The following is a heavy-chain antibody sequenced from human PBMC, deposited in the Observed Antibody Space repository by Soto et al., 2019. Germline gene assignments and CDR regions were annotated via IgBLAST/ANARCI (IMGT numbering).Heavy chain of an antibody. CDR3: ARTAVLLWFGPNNWFSP. Sequence: QLQLQESGPGLVKPSETLSLTCTVSGGSISSSSYYWGWIRQPPGKGLEGIGSIYYSGSTYYNPSLKSRVTISVDTSKNQFSLKLSSVTAADTAVYYCARTAVLLWFGPNNWFSPWGQGTLVTVSS. D-gene: IGHD3-10*01. CDR2: IYYSGST. J-gene: IGHJ5*02. V-gene: IGHV4-39*01. CDR1: GGSISSSSYY.